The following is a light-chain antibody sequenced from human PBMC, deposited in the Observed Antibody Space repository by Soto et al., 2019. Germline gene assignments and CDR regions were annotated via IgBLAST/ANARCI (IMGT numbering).Light chain of an antibody. Sequence: EIVLTQSPATLSLSPGERATLSCRASQSVRNFLAWYQQKPGQAPRLLIYDASNRATGIPARFSGSGSGTDFTLTISSLAPEDFAFYYCQQRRNWLTFGGGTKLEIK. CDR3: QQRRNWLT. CDR2: DAS. V-gene: IGKV3-11*01. CDR1: QSVRNF. J-gene: IGKJ4*01.